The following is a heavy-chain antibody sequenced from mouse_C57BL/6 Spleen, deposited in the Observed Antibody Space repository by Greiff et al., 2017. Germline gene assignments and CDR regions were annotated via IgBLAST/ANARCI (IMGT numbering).Heavy chain of an antibody. J-gene: IGHJ4*01. D-gene: IGHD4-1*01. CDR3: ARLLGRGNAMDY. CDR2: ISYDGSN. V-gene: IGHV3-6*01. Sequence: EVKLMESGPGLVKPSQSLSLTCSVTGYSITSGYYWNWIRQFPGNKLEWMGYISYDGSNNYNPSLKNRISITRDTSKNQFFLKLNSVTTEDTATYYCARLLGRGNAMDYWGQGTSVTVSS. CDR1: GYSITSGYY.